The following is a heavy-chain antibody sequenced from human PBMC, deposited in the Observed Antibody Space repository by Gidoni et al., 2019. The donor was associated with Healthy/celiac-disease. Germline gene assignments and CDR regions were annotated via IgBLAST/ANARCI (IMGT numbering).Heavy chain of an antibody. J-gene: IGHJ3*01. Sequence: QVQLQQWGAGLLKPSETLSLTCAVYGGSFSGYYWSWIRQPPGKGLEWIGEINHSGSTNYNPSLKSRVTISVDTSKNQFSLKLSSVTAADTAVYYCARVPGIAVADAWGQGTMVTVSS. D-gene: IGHD6-19*01. CDR1: GGSFSGYY. V-gene: IGHV4-34*01. CDR2: INHSGST. CDR3: ARVPGIAVADA.